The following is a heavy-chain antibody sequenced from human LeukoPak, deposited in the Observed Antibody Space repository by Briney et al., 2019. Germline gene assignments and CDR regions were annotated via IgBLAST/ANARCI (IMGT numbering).Heavy chain of an antibody. CDR1: GFTFSSYA. CDR2: ISGSGGST. D-gene: IGHD3-10*01. V-gene: IGHV3-23*01. CDR3: AEDGSGRNYFDY. J-gene: IGHJ4*02. Sequence: GGSLRLSCAASGFTFSSYAMSWVRQAPGKGLEWVSAISGSGGSTYYADSVKGRFTISRDNSKNTLYLQMNSLRAEDTAVYYCAEDGSGRNYFDYWGQGTLVTVSS.